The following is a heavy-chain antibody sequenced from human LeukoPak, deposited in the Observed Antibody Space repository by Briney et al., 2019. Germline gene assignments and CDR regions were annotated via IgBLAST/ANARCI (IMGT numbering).Heavy chain of an antibody. D-gene: IGHD3-22*01. Sequence: SDTLSLTCTVSGGPISSYYWSWIRQPPGKGLEWISYIYYRGNTNYNPSLKSRATMSLDTSKNQFSLKLSSVTAVDTAVYYCARGVYDRSGFSYYYYYMDVWGKGTTVTVSS. CDR3: ARGVYDRSGFSYYYYYMDV. CDR1: GGPISSYY. V-gene: IGHV4-59*07. CDR2: IYYRGNT. J-gene: IGHJ6*03.